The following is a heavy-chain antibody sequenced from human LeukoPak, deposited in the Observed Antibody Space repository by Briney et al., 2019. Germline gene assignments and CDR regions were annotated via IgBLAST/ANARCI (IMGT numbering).Heavy chain of an antibody. CDR1: GGSISSSSYY. J-gene: IGHJ5*02. Sequence: SETLSLTCTVSGGSISSSSYYWGWIRQPPGQGLEWIGSIYYSGITYYNPSLKSRVTISVDTSKNQFSLKLSSVTAADTAVYYWARQYDFWSGYYTGTLLDPGGQGTLVTVSS. CDR2: IYYSGIT. V-gene: IGHV4-39*01. CDR3: ARQYDFWSGYYTGTLLDP. D-gene: IGHD3-3*01.